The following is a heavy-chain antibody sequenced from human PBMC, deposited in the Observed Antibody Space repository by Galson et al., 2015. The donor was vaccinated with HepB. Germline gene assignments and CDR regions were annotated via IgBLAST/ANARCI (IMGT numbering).Heavy chain of an antibody. Sequence: SLRLSCAASGFTFSSYGMHWVRQAPGKGLEWVAVIWYDGSNKYYADSVKGRFTISRDNSKNTLYLQMNSLRAEDTAVYYCARDTYYYDSSGYQRRVDAFDIWGQGTMVTVSS. CDR1: GFTFSSYG. CDR3: ARDTYYYDSSGYQRRVDAFDI. J-gene: IGHJ3*02. V-gene: IGHV3-33*01. D-gene: IGHD3-22*01. CDR2: IWYDGSNK.